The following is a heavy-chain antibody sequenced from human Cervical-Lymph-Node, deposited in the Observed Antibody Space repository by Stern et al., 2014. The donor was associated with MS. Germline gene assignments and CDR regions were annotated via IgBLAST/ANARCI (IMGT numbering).Heavy chain of an antibody. J-gene: IGHJ4*02. Sequence: QVQLVQSGTKIKRPGSSVKVSCKASGGTFSSFAISWLRQAPGQGPEWMGGIIPIIGTANYAQKFQGRVTITADVSTTTAYMELSSLRSEDTAVYYCARGRNGYPGIFDYWGQGTPVTVSS. CDR2: IIPIIGTA. CDR3: ARGRNGYPGIFDY. D-gene: IGHD5-24*01. V-gene: IGHV1-69*01. CDR1: GGTFSSFA.